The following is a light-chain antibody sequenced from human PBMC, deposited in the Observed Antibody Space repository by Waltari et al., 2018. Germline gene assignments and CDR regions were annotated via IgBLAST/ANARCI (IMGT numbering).Light chain of an antibody. J-gene: IGKJ3*01. CDR3: QQYYDIPFA. CDR1: PSVLYSSNYKNY. V-gene: IGKV4-1*01. CDR2: WAS. Sequence: VLTQSPESLAVSLGARATIDCKSSPSVLYSSNYKNYLALYQQKPGQPPKLLIYWASTRESGVPDRFSGSGSGTDFTLTISSLQAEDVAVYYCQQYYDIPFAFGPGTKVNIK.